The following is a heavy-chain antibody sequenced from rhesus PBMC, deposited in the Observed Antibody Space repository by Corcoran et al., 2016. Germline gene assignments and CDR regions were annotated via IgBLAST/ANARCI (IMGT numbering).Heavy chain of an antibody. CDR3: VRVDRRAVIIDY. CDR1: GYSISSVFA. V-gene: IGHV4-127*01. CDR2: IGGDTGST. J-gene: IGHJ4*01. D-gene: IGHD2-39*01. Sequence: QVQLQESGPGLAKPSETLSLTCAVFGYSISSVFAWTWVRTPPGKGLEWIGFIGGDTGSTYYNPSLKSRVTISKDTSTNQFSLRLTSVTAADTALYYCVRVDRRAVIIDYWGQGVLVTISS.